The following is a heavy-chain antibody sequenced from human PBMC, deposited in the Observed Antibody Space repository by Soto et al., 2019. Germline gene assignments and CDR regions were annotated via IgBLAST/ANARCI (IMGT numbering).Heavy chain of an antibody. J-gene: IGHJ6*02. CDR1: GYTFTSYG. V-gene: IGHV1-18*04. CDR3: ARDGSCSSTSFYTHYYYYGMYV. D-gene: IGHD2-2*02. CDR2: ISAYNGNT. Sequence: QVQLVQSGAEVKQPGASVKVSCKASGYTFTSYGISWVRQAPGQGLEWMGWISAYNGNTNYAQKLQGRVTMTTDTSTSTAYMELRSLRSDDTTVYYCARDGSCSSTSFYTHYYYYGMYVWGQGTTVTVSS.